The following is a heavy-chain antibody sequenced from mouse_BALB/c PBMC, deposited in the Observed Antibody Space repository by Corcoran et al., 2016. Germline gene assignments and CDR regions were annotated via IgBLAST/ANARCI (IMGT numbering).Heavy chain of an antibody. CDR2: IDPANGNT. J-gene: IGHJ1*01. Sequence: EVQLQQSGAELVKPGASVKLSCTASGFNIKDTFMHWVKQRPDQGLEWIGRIDPANGNTKYDPKFQGKATITADTSSNTAYLQLSSLTSEDTAFYYGAGWDWYFDVWGAGTTVTVSS. V-gene: IGHV14-3*02. CDR3: AGWDWYFDV. CDR1: GFNIKDTF.